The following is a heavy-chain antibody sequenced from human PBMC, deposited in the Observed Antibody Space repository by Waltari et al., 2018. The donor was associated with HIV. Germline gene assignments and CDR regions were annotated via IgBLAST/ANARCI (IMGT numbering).Heavy chain of an antibody. CDR3: TRHAAALSYEEHNFGWYLAGSFQV. CDR1: GGSVTPIDFF. V-gene: IGHV4-39*01. CDR2: ALSSGQI. Sequence: QVQLQESGPGLVKPSETLSLTCTVSGGSVTPIDFFWGWIRQTPEKGLQWFGSALSSGQIYHNPPLRIRVTISFDTSKNECARKVKSVTAADTAMYYCTRHAAALSYEEHNFGWYLAGSFQVWGQGTQVIVSS. D-gene: IGHD6-19*01. J-gene: IGHJ1*01.